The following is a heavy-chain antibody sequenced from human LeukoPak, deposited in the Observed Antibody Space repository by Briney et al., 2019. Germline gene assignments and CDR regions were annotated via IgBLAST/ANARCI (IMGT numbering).Heavy chain of an antibody. D-gene: IGHD3-3*01. CDR1: GYTFTSYA. J-gene: IGHJ6*03. V-gene: IGHV7-4-1*02. CDR2: INTNTGNP. Sequence: EASVKVSCKAFGYTFTSYAMNWVRQAPGQGLEWMGWINTNTGNPTYAQGFTGRFVFSLDTSVSTAYLQISSLKAEDTAVYYCARHYDFWSGYYINYYYMDVWGKGTTVTVSS. CDR3: ARHYDFWSGYYINYYYMDV.